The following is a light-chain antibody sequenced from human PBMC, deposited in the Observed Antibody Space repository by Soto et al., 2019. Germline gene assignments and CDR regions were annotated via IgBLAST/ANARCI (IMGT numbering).Light chain of an antibody. CDR3: QQLNSYPIT. V-gene: IGKV1-9*01. CDR1: QGISSY. CDR2: GAS. J-gene: IGKJ5*01. Sequence: DIQLTQSPSFLSASVGDRVTITCRASQGISSYLAWYHQKPGKAPKLLIYGASTLQSGVPSRFSGSGSGTEFTLTISNLQPEDFATYYCQQLNSYPITFGQGTRMEIK.